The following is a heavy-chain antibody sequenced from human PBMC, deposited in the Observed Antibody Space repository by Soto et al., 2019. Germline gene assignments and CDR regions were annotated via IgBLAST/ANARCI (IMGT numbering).Heavy chain of an antibody. CDR2: IHHSGST. D-gene: IGHD1-26*01. Sequence: QVQLQESGPGLVKPSGTLSLTCTVSGASISSTSSGDWWSWVRQPPGKGLEWIGEIHHSGSTNYSPPLTXPXTXSXXKSKNQFSLRLSSVTAADTAVYYCAKMVGATLVDYWGQGTLVTVSS. CDR1: GASISSTSSGDW. J-gene: IGHJ4*02. CDR3: AKMVGATLVDY. V-gene: IGHV4-4*02.